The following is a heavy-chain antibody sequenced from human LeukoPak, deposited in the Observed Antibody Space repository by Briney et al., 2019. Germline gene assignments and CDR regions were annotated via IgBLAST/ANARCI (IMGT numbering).Heavy chain of an antibody. CDR1: GYTLTELS. D-gene: IGHD5-12*01. V-gene: IGHV1-24*01. CDR2: FDPEDGET. Sequence: GASVKVSCKVSGYTLTELSMHWVRQAPGKGLEWMGGFDPEDGETIYAQKFQGRVTMTEDTSTDTAYMELRSLRSDDTAVYYCARRGHIGYDFDYWGQGTLVTVSS. J-gene: IGHJ4*02. CDR3: ARRGHIGYDFDY.